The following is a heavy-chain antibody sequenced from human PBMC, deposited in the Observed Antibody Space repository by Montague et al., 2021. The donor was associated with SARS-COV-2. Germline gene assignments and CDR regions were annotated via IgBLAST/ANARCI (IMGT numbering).Heavy chain of an antibody. CDR3: ARERWAVGVSFDY. Sequence: CAISGDSVSINRPTRHSNRHSSSIGPQWQGRSYYRSRWSNDYAVSVRSRIIINPDTSTNQFSLQLSSVTPEDTAVYFCARERWAVGVSFDYWGQGTLVTV. V-gene: IGHV6-1*01. D-gene: IGHD1-26*01. CDR2: SYYRSRWSN. CDR1: GDSVSINRPT. J-gene: IGHJ4*02.